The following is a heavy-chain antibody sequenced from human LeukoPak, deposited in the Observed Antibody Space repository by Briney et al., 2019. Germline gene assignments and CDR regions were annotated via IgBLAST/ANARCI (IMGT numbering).Heavy chain of an antibody. J-gene: IGHJ5*02. V-gene: IGHV1-69*13. Sequence: ASVKVSCKASGYTFTSYGISWVRQAPGQGLEWMGEIIPIFGTTSYAQKFQGRVTITADESTSTAYTELSSLRSEDTAVYYCAREPGYSSSRWYNWFDPWGQGTLVTVSS. CDR2: IIPIFGTT. D-gene: IGHD6-13*01. CDR1: GYTFTSYG. CDR3: AREPGYSSSRWYNWFDP.